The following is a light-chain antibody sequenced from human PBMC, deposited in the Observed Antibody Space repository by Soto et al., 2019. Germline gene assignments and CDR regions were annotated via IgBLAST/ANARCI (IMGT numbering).Light chain of an antibody. CDR3: LQYHNLWA. V-gene: IGKV3-15*01. J-gene: IGKJ1*01. CDR1: QNIYYN. Sequence: ILMTQSPATVSVSPGESATLSCRASQNIYYNVAWYQQRPGQAPRLLIYRASTRATGVPARFSGSGSGTEFTLTISSLQPEDFTVYSCLQYHNLWAFGQETKVEI. CDR2: RAS.